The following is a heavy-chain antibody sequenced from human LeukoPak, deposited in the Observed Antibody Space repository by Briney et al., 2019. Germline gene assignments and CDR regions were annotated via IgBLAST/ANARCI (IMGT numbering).Heavy chain of an antibody. V-gene: IGHV4-39*07. CDR3: ARIGSVAGTVSRRGTMDV. CDR1: GGSISSSSYY. CDR2: IYYSGST. Sequence: PSETLSLTCTVSGGSISSSSYYWGWIRQPPGKGLEWIGSIYYSGSTYYNPSLKSRVTMSVDTSKNQFSLKLSSVTAADTAVYYCARIGSVAGTVSRRGTMDVWGKGTTVTVSS. D-gene: IGHD6-19*01. J-gene: IGHJ6*03.